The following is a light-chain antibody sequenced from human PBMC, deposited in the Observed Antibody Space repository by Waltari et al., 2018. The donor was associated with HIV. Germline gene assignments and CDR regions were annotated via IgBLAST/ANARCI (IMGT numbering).Light chain of an antibody. V-gene: IGLV2-14*01. J-gene: IGLJ3*02. Sequence: QSALTQPASVSGSPGQSITISCTGTSSDVGGYNYVSWYQQHPGKAPKLMISEVSSRPSGVSNRFSGSKSGNTASLTISGLQAEDEADYYCQSYDSSLSAWVFGGGTKLTVL. CDR3: QSYDSSLSAWV. CDR1: SSDVGGYNY. CDR2: EVS.